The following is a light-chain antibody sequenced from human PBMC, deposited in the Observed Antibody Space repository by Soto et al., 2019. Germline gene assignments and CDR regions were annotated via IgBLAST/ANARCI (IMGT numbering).Light chain of an antibody. CDR1: QGISTY. J-gene: IGKJ1*01. CDR3: QQLITYPQT. V-gene: IGKV1-9*01. Sequence: DIQFTQSPSFLSASVGDRVTMTFRASQGISTYLAWYQQKPGKAPKLLIYAASTLQSGVPSRFSGSGSGTEFALAISSLQPEDFATYYCQQLITYPQTFGQGTKVDIK. CDR2: AAS.